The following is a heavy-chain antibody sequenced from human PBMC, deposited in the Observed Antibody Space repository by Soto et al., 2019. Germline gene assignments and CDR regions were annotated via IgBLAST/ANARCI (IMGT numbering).Heavy chain of an antibody. D-gene: IGHD3-22*01. Sequence: QVQLQESGPGLVKPSETLSLICTVSGGSISSHYWSWIRQPPGKGLEWIGYVYYSGSTNYNPSLKSRVPIAVDTSKNQFSLKLSSVTAAATAVYHGARGDYSDCSGLYFDYWGQGTLVTVSS. CDR1: GGSISSHY. CDR2: VYYSGST. J-gene: IGHJ4*02. V-gene: IGHV4-59*11. CDR3: ARGDYSDCSGLYFDY.